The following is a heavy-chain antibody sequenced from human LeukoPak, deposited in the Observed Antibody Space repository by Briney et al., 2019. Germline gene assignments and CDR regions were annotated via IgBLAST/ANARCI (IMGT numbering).Heavy chain of an antibody. CDR1: GFTFSSYA. Sequence: GGSLRLSCAASGFTFSSYAMSWVRQAPGKGLEWVSAISGSGGGTYYADSVKGRFSISRDNSKNTLYLQMNSLRAEDTAVYYCAKAFEVGAMRLAFDYWGQGTLVTVSS. CDR3: AKAFEVGAMRLAFDY. J-gene: IGHJ4*02. CDR2: ISGSGGGT. V-gene: IGHV3-23*01. D-gene: IGHD1-26*01.